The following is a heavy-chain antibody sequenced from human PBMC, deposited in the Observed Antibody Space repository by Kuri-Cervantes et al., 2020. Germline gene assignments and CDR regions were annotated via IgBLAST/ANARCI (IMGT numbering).Heavy chain of an antibody. CDR2: INSDGSST. CDR3: AKEGPGPT. J-gene: IGHJ4*02. V-gene: IGHV3-74*01. CDR1: GFTFSSYS. D-gene: IGHD1-14*01. Sequence: GESLKISCAASGFTFSSYSMNWVRQAPGKGLVWVSRINSDGSSTSYADSVKGRFTISRDNAKNTLYLQMNSLRAEDTAVYYCAKEGPGPTWGQGTLVTVSS.